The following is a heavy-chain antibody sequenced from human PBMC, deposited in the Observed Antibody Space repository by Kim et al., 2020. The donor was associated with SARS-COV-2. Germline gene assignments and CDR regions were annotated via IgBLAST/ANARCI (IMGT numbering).Heavy chain of an antibody. CDR2: IYYSGST. Sequence: SETLSLTCTVSGGSISSSSYYWGWIRQPPGKGLEWIGSIYYSGSTYYNPSLKSRVTISVDTSKNQFSLKLSSVTAADTAVYYCARRVWGSDFDYWGQGTLVTVSS. V-gene: IGHV4-39*01. J-gene: IGHJ4*02. CDR1: GGSISSSSYY. CDR3: ARRVWGSDFDY. D-gene: IGHD3-16*01.